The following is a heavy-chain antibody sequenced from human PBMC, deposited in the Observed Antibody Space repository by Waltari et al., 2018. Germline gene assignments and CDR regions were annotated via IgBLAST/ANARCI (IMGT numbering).Heavy chain of an antibody. Sequence: QLQLQESGPGLVKPSETLSLTCTVSGGSLSSSSYYWGWIRQPLGKGLEWIGSIYYSGSTYYNPSLKSRVTISVDTSKNQFSLKLSSVTAADTAVYYCARQIAAHLNWFDPWGQGTLVTVSS. CDR2: IYYSGST. CDR1: GGSLSSSSYY. J-gene: IGHJ5*02. CDR3: ARQIAAHLNWFDP. V-gene: IGHV4-39*07. D-gene: IGHD6-6*01.